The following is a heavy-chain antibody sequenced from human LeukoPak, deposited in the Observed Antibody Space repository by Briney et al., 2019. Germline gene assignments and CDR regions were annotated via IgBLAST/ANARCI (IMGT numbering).Heavy chain of an antibody. CDR1: GYTLTELS. D-gene: IGHD6-13*01. CDR3: ATDSPLVAAAGTFEFDY. CDR2: FDPEDGET. J-gene: IGHJ4*02. Sequence: ASVTVSCKVSGYTLTELSMHWVRQAPGKGLEWMGGFDPEDGETIYAQKFQGRVTMTEDTSTDTAYMELSSLRSEDTAVYYCATDSPLVAAAGTFEFDYWGQGTLVTVSS. V-gene: IGHV1-24*01.